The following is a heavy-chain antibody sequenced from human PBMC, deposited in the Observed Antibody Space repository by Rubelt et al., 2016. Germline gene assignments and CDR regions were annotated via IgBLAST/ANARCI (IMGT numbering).Heavy chain of an antibody. CDR1: GFTFSSYA. V-gene: IGHV3-23*01. J-gene: IGHJ4*02. D-gene: IGHD4-17*01. Sequence: EVQLLESGGGLVQPGGSLRLSCAASGFTFSSYAMSWVRQAPGKGLEWVSAISGSGGSTYYADSVKGRFTICRDNSKTTLYLQMNSLRAEDTAVYYCAKVPIRTVTSTFDYWGQGTLVTVSS. CDR3: AKVPIRTVTSTFDY. CDR2: ISGSGGST.